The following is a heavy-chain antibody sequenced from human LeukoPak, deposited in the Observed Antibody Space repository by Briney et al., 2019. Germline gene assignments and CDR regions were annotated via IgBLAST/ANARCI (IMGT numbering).Heavy chain of an antibody. CDR1: GNYL. CDR3: ARGPNSNWSGLDF. Sequence: GGSLRLSCAASGNYLMHWVRQAPGKGLVWVSRISPTGSTTSYADSVKGRFTVSRDNAKNTLYLQVNNLRAEDTAVYYCARGPNSNWSGLDFWGQGTLLTVSS. CDR2: ISPTGSTT. D-gene: IGHD6-6*01. J-gene: IGHJ4*02. V-gene: IGHV3-74*01.